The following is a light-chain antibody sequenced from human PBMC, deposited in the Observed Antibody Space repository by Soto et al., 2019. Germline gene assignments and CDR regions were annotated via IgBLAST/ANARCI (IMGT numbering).Light chain of an antibody. CDR2: GHN. Sequence: QAVVTQPPSASGTPGQRVTISCSGSSSNIGSNTVNWYQQFPGTAPKLLIYGHNARPSGVPDRFSGSKSGTSASLAISGLQSEDEAEYYCASWDDSLNGVVFGGGTKVTVL. CDR1: SSNIGSNT. CDR3: ASWDDSLNGVV. V-gene: IGLV1-44*01. J-gene: IGLJ2*01.